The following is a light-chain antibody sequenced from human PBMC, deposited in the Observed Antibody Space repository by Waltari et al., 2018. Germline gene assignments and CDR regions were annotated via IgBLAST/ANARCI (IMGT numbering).Light chain of an antibody. CDR3: SSYTSSSLWV. V-gene: IGLV2-14*01. Sequence: QSALTQPASVSGSPGQSITISCTGTSSDVGGYHYVSWYQQHPGKAPKLMIYEVSNRPSGVSNRFSGSKSGNTASLTISGLQAEDEADYYCSSYTSSSLWVFGGGTKLTVL. CDR2: EVS. CDR1: SSDVGGYHY. J-gene: IGLJ3*02.